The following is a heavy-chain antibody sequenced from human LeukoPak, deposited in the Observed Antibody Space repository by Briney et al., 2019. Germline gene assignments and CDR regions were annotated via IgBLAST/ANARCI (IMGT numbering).Heavy chain of an antibody. CDR1: GFTFSDYY. CDR2: ISSSGSTI. J-gene: IGHJ4*02. Sequence: GGSLRLSCAASGFTFSDYYMSWLRQAPGKGLEWVSYISSSGSTIYYADSVKGRFTISRDNAKNSLYLQMNSLRAEDTAVYYCASGSYITTIDYWGQGTLVTVSS. V-gene: IGHV3-11*01. CDR3: ASGSYITTIDY. D-gene: IGHD1-26*01.